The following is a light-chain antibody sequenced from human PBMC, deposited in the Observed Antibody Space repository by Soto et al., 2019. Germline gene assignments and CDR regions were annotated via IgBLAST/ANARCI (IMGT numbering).Light chain of an antibody. CDR1: QSVSSN. Sequence: EIVMTQSPATLSVSAGERATLSCRASQSVSSNLAWYQQKPGQAPRLLIYGASSRATGIPDRFSGSGSGTDFTLTITRLEPEDFAVYYCQRYGASTTFGQGTKVDI. CDR2: GAS. CDR3: QRYGASTT. J-gene: IGKJ1*01. V-gene: IGKV3-20*01.